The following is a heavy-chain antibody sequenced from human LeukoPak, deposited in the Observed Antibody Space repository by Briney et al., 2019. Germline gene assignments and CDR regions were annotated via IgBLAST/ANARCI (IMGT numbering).Heavy chain of an antibody. V-gene: IGHV5-51*01. CDR3: ARGRPGWGFDY. CDR2: IHPVDSDT. Sequence: ESLKISRKGPGYMLTRYWIGRVRPMPRKGLEWTGMIHPVDSDTRYSPSFQGQFTISAEKSNSTAYVQWSSLRASDSAMYYCARGRPGWGFDYWGQGTLVTVSS. D-gene: IGHD2-15*01. CDR1: GYMLTRYW. J-gene: IGHJ4*02.